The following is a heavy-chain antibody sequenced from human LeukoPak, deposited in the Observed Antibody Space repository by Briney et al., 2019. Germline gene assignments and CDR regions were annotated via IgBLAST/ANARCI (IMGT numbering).Heavy chain of an antibody. J-gene: IGHJ4*02. CDR2: ISSSSSYI. CDR3: ARGSGVTGY. V-gene: IGHV3-21*01. Sequence: GGSLRLSCAASGFTFNSYWMVWFRQAPGEGLEWGSSISSSSSYIYYADSVKGRFTISRDNAKKTLYLQMKSLRAEDTAVFYCARGSGVTGYWGQGTLVTVSS. D-gene: IGHD3-10*01. CDR1: GFTFNSYW.